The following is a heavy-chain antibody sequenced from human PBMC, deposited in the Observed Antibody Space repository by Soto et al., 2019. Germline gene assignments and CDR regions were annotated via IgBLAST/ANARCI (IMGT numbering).Heavy chain of an antibody. V-gene: IGHV1-18*01. CDR1: GYSFVTSG. CDR2: ISVYNGNT. CDR3: ARAGQYYDSSGYVN. J-gene: IGHJ1*01. Sequence: QVKLVQSGTEVKKPGASLKVSCKASGYSFVTSGISWVRQAPGQGLEWMGWISVYNGNTNYDQKLHDRVTMTTDTHTTTAYLELRSLRSDNTAVYYCARAGQYYDSSGYVNWGQGTMVTVSS. D-gene: IGHD3-22*01.